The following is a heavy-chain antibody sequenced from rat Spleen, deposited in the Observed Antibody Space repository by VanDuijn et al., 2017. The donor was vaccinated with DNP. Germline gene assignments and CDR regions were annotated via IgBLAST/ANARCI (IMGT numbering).Heavy chain of an antibody. CDR3: ATDGDYGYPWYFDY. Sequence: EVQLVESGGGLVQPGRSMKLSCAASGFTFSNSDMAWVRQAPTKGLEWVASISTSGGSTYYRDSVKGRFTISRDNAKSTLYLQMDSLRSEDTATYYCATDGDYGYPWYFDYWGQGVMVTVSS. D-gene: IGHD1-7*01. CDR2: ISTSGGST. J-gene: IGHJ2*01. V-gene: IGHV5-25*01. CDR1: GFTFSNSD.